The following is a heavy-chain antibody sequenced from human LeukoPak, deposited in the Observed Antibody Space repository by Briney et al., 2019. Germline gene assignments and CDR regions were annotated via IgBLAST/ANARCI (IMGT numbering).Heavy chain of an antibody. CDR2: IYSGGST. V-gene: IGHV3-66*01. CDR1: GFTVSSSY. D-gene: IGHD6-19*01. Sequence: GGSLRLSCAASGFTVSSSYMSWVRQAPGKGLEWVSVIYSGGSTNYADSVKGRFTISRDNSKNTLYLQMNSLRAEDTAVYYCARDIEYSSGWNSNWGQGTLVTVSS. J-gene: IGHJ4*02. CDR3: ARDIEYSSGWNSN.